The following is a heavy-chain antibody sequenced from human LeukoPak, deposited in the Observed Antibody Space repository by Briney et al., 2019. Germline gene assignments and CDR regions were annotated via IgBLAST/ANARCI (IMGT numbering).Heavy chain of an antibody. CDR3: AKEGGWFGELSYYLDY. CDR1: GFTFNSFA. D-gene: IGHD3-10*01. V-gene: IGHV3-23*01. CDR2: ISPRGDNT. J-gene: IGHJ4*02. Sequence: GGSLRLSCAVSGFTFNSFAMSWVRQAPGKGLEGVSAISPRGDNTYYADSVRGRFTISRDNSKNTLYLQINSLRAEDTALYYCAKEGGWFGELSYYLDYWGQGTLDTVSS.